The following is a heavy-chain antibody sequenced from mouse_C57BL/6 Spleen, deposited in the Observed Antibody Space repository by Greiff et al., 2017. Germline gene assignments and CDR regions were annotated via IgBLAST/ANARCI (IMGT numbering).Heavy chain of an antibody. CDR2: INPNNGGT. CDR3: ARVYRNDYDEWYYAIDY. Sequence: EVQLQQSGPELVKPGASVKMSCKASGYTFTDYNMHWVQQSHGKSLEWIGYINPNNGGTSYNQKFKGKATMTVDKSSSTAYMEIRRLRSEDSAVYDGARVYRNDYDEWYYAIDYWGQGTSVTVSS. CDR1: GYTFTDYN. D-gene: IGHD2-4*01. V-gene: IGHV1-22*01. J-gene: IGHJ4*01.